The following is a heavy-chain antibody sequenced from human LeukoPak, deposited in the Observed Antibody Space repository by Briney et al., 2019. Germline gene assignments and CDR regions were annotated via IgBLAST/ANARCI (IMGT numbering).Heavy chain of an antibody. V-gene: IGHV1-8*01. CDR2: MNPNSGNT. CDR1: GYTFTSYD. D-gene: IGHD6-19*01. CDR3: ARATALAGFDY. J-gene: IGHJ4*02. Sequence: ASVKVSCKASGYTFTSYDIHWVRQATGQGLAWMGWMNPNSGNTGYAQKFQGRVTMTRNTSISTAYMELSSLRSEDTAVYYCARATALAGFDYWGQGTLVTVSS.